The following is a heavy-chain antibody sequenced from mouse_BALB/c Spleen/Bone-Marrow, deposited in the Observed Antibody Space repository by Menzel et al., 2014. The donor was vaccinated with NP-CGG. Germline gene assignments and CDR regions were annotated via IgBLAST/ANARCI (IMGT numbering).Heavy chain of an antibody. J-gene: IGHJ2*01. CDR3: TRLVYYGYFVD. D-gene: IGHD1-1*01. Sequence: EVKLMESGGGLVQPGGSLKLSCAASGFDFRRYWMSWVRQAPGKGLEWIGEINPESSTINYTPSLRDKFIISRDNAKNTLYLQMSKVRSEDTALYYCTRLVYYGYFVDWGRGTTLTVSS. CDR1: GFDFRRYW. V-gene: IGHV4-1*02. CDR2: INPESSTI.